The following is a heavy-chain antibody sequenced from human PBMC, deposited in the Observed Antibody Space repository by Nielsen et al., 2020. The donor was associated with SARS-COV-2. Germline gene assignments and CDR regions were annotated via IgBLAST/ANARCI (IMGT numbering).Heavy chain of an antibody. CDR1: GFTFSSYG. J-gene: IGHJ5*01. Sequence: GESLKISCAASGFTFSSYGLHWVRQAPGKGLEWVAMIGWDGSNKYYADSVKGRFTISRDNSKNTLYLQMSSLRAEDTAVYYCANFESWGQGTLVTVSS. V-gene: IGHV3-33*08. CDR2: IGWDGSNK. CDR3: ANFES.